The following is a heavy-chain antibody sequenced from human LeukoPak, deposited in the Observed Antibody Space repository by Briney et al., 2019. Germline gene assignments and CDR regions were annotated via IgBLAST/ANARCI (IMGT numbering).Heavy chain of an antibody. CDR1: GFTFSNYA. J-gene: IGHJ4*02. CDR2: ISGSGTST. CDR3: AKDLEAVAVRRGYFFDY. D-gene: IGHD6-19*01. V-gene: IGHV3-23*01. Sequence: GGSLRLSCAASGFTFSNYAMTWLRQTPGKGLEWVSSISGSGTSTYYAGSVKGRFTISSDNSKNTLYLQMDSLRDEDTAVYYCAKDLEAVAVRRGYFFDYWGQGTLVTVSS.